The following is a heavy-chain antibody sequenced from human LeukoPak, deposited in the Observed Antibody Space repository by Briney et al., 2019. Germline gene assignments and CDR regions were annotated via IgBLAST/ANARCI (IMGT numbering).Heavy chain of an antibody. CDR2: ISGSGGST. CDR1: GFTFSSYA. D-gene: IGHD4-17*01. Sequence: GGSLRLSCAASGFTFSSYAMSWVRQAPGKGLEWVSAISGSGGSTYYADSVKGRFTISRDNSKNTLYLQMNSLRAEDTAVYYCAKDLTYGDYEGPYYFDYWGQGTLVTVSS. J-gene: IGHJ4*02. V-gene: IGHV3-23*01. CDR3: AKDLTYGDYEGPYYFDY.